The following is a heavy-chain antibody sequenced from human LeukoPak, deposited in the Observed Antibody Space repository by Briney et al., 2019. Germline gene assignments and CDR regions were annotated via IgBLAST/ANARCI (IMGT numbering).Heavy chain of an antibody. CDR2: IYNSGST. CDR3: ARALDIVVVPAEKGYYYMDV. Sequence: PSETLSLTCTVSGGSISNYYWSWIRQPPGKGLDWIWDIYNSGSTNYNPSLKSRVTMSVDTSKNQFSLQLSSVTVADTAVYYCARALDIVVVPAEKGYYYMDVWGKGTTVTVSS. CDR1: GGSISNYY. V-gene: IGHV4-59*01. J-gene: IGHJ6*03. D-gene: IGHD2-2*03.